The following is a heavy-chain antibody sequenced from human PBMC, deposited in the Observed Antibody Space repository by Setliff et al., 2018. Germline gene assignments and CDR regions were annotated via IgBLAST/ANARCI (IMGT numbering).Heavy chain of an antibody. J-gene: IGHJ3*02. CDR3: ARDLPRGGGASRGAFYI. CDR1: GFTLGDYY. Sequence: GGSLRLSCEASGFTLGDYYMTWIRQAPGKGLEWISYISSRGYTIYYANSVKGRFIISRDDSTLYLQMNSLQIEDTAVYYCARDLPRGGGASRGAFYIWGQGTLVTVSS. V-gene: IGHV3-11*01. CDR2: ISSRGYTI. D-gene: IGHD1-26*01.